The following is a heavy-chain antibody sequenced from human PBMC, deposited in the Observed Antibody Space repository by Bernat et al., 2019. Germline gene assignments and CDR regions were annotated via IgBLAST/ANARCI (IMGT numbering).Heavy chain of an antibody. J-gene: IGHJ3*02. D-gene: IGHD4/OR15-4a*01. CDR3: ARLDYGAIVTSGAFDI. V-gene: IGHV5-10-1*03. CDR1: GYSFTSYW. CDR2: IDPSDSYT. Sequence: EVQLVQSGAEVKKPGESLRISCKGSGYSFTSYWITWVRQMPGKGLEWMGRIDPSDSYTNYSPSFQGHVTISADKSISTAYLQWSSLKASDTDMYYCARLDYGAIVTSGAFDIWGQGTMVTVYS.